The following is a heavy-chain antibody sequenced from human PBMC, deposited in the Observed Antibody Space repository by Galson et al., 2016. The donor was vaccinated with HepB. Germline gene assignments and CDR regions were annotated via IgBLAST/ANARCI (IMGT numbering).Heavy chain of an antibody. CDR2: SIPFFGTS. J-gene: IGHJ1*01. D-gene: IGHD1-7*01. V-gene: IGHV1-69*13. CDR3: ARAALTVPGTRYFPH. CDR1: GITFSRLS. Sequence: SVKVSCKASGITFSRLSVTWVRQAPGQGLEWMGTSIPFFGTSNYAQRFQGRVAMTADESTTTVYMELSSLRSDDTAVYYCARAALTVPGTRYFPHWGQGTLVIVSS.